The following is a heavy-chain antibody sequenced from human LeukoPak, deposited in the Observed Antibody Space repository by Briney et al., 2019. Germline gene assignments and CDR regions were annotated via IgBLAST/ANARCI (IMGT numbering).Heavy chain of an antibody. CDR1: GYTFTCYY. V-gene: IGHV1-2*02. D-gene: IGHD2-15*01. Sequence: ASVRVSCTASGYTFTCYYMHWVRQAPGQGLEWMGWINSKSGGTDYAQKFQGRVTMTRDTSISAAYMELSRLRSDDTAVYYCARSMTPSGSLYFQHWGQGTLVTVSS. J-gene: IGHJ1*01. CDR3: ARSMTPSGSLYFQH. CDR2: INSKSGGT.